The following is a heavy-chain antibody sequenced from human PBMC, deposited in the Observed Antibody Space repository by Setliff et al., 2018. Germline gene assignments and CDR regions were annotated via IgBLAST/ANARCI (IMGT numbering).Heavy chain of an antibody. CDR2: IYIGGSA. D-gene: IGHD3-22*01. V-gene: IGHV4-4*07. CDR3: ARYDSSGYSENYYFDY. Sequence: SETLSLTCTVSGGSISNYYWSWIRQPAGKGLEWIGHIYIGGSANYNPSLKSRVTMSIDTSKNQFSLMLYSVTAADTAIYYCARYDSSGYSENYYFDYWGQGTLVTVSS. J-gene: IGHJ4*02. CDR1: GGSISNYY.